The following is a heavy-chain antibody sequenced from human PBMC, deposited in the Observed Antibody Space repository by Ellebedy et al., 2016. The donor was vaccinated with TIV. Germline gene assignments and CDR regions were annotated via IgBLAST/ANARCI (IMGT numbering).Heavy chain of an antibody. CDR2: ISAYNGNT. D-gene: IGHD2-2*01. Sequence: ASVKVSXXASGYTFTSYGISWVRQHPGQGLEWMGWISAYNGNTNYAQKLQGRVTMTTDTSTSTAYMELRSLRSDDTAVYYCARVGRQLPPRDGPDYMDVWGKGTTVTVSS. J-gene: IGHJ6*03. V-gene: IGHV1-18*01. CDR1: GYTFTSYG. CDR3: ARVGRQLPPRDGPDYMDV.